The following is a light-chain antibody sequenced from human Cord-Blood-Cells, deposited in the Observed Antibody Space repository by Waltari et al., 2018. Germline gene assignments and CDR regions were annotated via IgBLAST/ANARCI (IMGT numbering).Light chain of an antibody. Sequence: DIQMTQSPSSLSASVGERVTITCQASQDISNYLNWYQQKPGKAPKLLLYDASNLETGVPSRFSGSGSGTDFTFTISSLQPEDIATYYCQQYDNLPITFGQGTRLEIK. V-gene: IGKV1-33*01. CDR2: DAS. J-gene: IGKJ5*01. CDR1: QDISNY. CDR3: QQYDNLPIT.